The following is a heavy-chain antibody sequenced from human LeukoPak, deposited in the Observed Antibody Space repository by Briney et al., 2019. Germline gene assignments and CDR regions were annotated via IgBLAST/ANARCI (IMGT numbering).Heavy chain of an antibody. J-gene: IGHJ4*02. V-gene: IGHV1-69*05. CDR1: GYTFTSYG. Sequence: SVKVSCKASGYTFTSYGISWVRQAPGQGLEWMGGIIPIFGTANYAQKFQGRVTITTDESTSTAYMELSSLRSEDTAVYYCARDDERGFSGSYRIGYWGQGTLVTVSS. D-gene: IGHD1-26*01. CDR3: ARDDERGFSGSYRIGY. CDR2: IIPIFGTA.